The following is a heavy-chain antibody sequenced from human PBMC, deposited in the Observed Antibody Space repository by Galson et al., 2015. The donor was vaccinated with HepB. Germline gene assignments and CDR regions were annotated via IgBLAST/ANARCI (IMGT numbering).Heavy chain of an antibody. J-gene: IGHJ3*02. D-gene: IGHD3-16*01. CDR3: ARENRVMITFGPRLAAFDI. CDR1: GGSFSGYY. Sequence: TLSLTCAVYGGSFSGYYWSWIRQPPGKGLEWIGEINHSGSTNYNPSLKSRVTISVDTSKNQFSLKLSSVTAADTAVYYCARENRVMITFGPRLAAFDIWGQGTMVTVSS. V-gene: IGHV4-34*01. CDR2: INHSGST.